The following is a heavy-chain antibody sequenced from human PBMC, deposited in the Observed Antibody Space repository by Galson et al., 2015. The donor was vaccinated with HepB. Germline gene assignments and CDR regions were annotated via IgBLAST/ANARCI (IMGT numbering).Heavy chain of an antibody. CDR2: ISGSGGST. J-gene: IGHJ4*02. V-gene: IGHV3-23*01. Sequence: SLRLSCAASGFTFSSYAMSWVRQAPGKGLEWVSAISGSGGSTYYTDSVKGRFTISRDNSKNTLYLQMNSLRAEDTAVYYCAKGTMIVVVIPFDYWGQGTLVTVSS. CDR3: AKGTMIVVVIPFDY. D-gene: IGHD3-22*01. CDR1: GFTFSSYA.